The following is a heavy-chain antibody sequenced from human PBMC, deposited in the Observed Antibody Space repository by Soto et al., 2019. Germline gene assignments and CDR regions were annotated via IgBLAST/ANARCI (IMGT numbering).Heavy chain of an antibody. J-gene: IGHJ4*01. CDR3: XXXXXAAXXHSNXXY. V-gene: IGHV4-30-2*01. CDR1: GGSISGTTYS. CDR2: IYDSGNT. D-gene: IGHD2-21*01. Sequence: XSLTCAVSGGSISGTTYSWSWIRQPPGKGLEWIGYIYDSGNTYYNPSLKSQFSISVDRSKNQFSLKLSSVTAADTAVYXXXXXXXAAXXHSNXXYWXXGALVTVSS.